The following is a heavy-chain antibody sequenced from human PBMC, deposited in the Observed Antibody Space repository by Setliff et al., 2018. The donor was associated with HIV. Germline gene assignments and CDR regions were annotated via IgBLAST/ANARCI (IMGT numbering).Heavy chain of an antibody. D-gene: IGHD3-9*01. J-gene: IGHJ4*02. V-gene: IGHV1-69-2*01. CDR1: GYTFTDYY. Sequence: RASVKVSCKASGYTFTDYYMHWVQQAPGKGLEWMGRVDPEDGETIYAEKFQGRVTISADTSTDTAYMELSSLRSEDTAMYYCATGQYYDILTAYFSYIDYWGQGTLVTVSS. CDR3: ATGQYYDILTAYFSYIDY. CDR2: VDPEDGET.